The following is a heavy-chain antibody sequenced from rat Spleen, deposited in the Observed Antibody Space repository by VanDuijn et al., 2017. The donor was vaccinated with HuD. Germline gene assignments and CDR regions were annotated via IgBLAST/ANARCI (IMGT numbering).Heavy chain of an antibody. CDR1: GFTFNDYW. CDR3: ARRGIAAIFDY. D-gene: IGHD1-2*01. V-gene: IGHV5-22*01. Sequence: EVQLAESGGGLVQPGRSLKLSCVASGFTFNDYWMAWVRQAPGKGLEWVASIRYEGSRTYYGDSVKGRFTISRDDAKSTLYLQMDTWRSEDTATYYCARRGIAAIFDYWGQGVMVTVSS. CDR2: IRYEGSRT. J-gene: IGHJ2*01.